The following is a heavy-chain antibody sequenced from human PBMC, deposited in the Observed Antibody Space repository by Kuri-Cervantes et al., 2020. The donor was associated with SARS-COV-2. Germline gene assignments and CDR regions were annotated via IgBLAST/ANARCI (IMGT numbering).Heavy chain of an antibody. Sequence: SQTLSLTCAVYGGSFSGYYWSWIRQPPGKGLEWIGEINHSGSTNYNPSLKSRVTISVDTSKNQFSLKLSSVTAADTAVYYCARDKQYDAFDIWGQGTMVTVSS. J-gene: IGHJ3*02. V-gene: IGHV4-34*01. CDR3: ARDKQYDAFDI. D-gene: IGHD1/OR15-1a*01. CDR1: GGSFSGYY. CDR2: INHSGST.